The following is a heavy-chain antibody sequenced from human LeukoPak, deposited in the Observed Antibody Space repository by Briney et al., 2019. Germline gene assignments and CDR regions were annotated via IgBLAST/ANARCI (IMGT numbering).Heavy chain of an antibody. J-gene: IGHJ6*03. Sequence: GASVKVSCKASGYTFTSYYMHWVRQAPGQGLEWMGIINPSGGSTSYAQKFQGRVTMTRDTSTSTVYMELSSLRSEDTAVYYCARGEAGYCSGGSCQYYYYYMDVWGKGTTVTVSS. V-gene: IGHV1-46*01. CDR3: ARGEAGYCSGGSCQYYYYYMDV. D-gene: IGHD2-15*01. CDR2: INPSGGST. CDR1: GYTFTSYY.